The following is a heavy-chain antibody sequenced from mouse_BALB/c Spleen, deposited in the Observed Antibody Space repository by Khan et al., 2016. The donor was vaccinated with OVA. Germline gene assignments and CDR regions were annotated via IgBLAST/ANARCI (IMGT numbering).Heavy chain of an antibody. V-gene: IGHV14-3*02. CDR1: GFNIKDTY. CDR3: ARINA. J-gene: IGHJ2*01. Sequence: VQLQQSGAELVKPGASVKLSCTASGFNIKDTYMYWVKQRPEQGLEWFGRIDPANGNTKYDPKLQGKATITADTSSNTAYLQLTSLTSEKAAVYYWARINAWAQGTTLTVSS. CDR2: IDPANGNT.